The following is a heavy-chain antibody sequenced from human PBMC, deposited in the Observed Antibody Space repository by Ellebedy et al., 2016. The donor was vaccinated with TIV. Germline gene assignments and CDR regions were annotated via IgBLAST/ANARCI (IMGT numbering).Heavy chain of an antibody. Sequence: PGGSLRLSCAASGLTVSSNYMSWVRQAPGKGLEWVSVIYSGGGTYYAESVKGRFTISRDNSKNALYLQMNSLRAEDTAVYYCARGGRGTEKNFDYWGQGTLVTVSS. CDR2: IYSGGGT. CDR3: ARGGRGTEKNFDY. V-gene: IGHV3-53*01. J-gene: IGHJ4*02. D-gene: IGHD3-16*01. CDR1: GLTVSSNY.